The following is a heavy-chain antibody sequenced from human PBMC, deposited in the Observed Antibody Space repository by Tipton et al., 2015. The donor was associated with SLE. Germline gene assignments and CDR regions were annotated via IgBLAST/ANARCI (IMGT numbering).Heavy chain of an antibody. Sequence: QLVQSGAEVKKPGASVKVSCKASGYTFTNHYIHWVRQAPGQGLEWMGVIRPSDDSTYFVQTFQGRVTMARDTSTSTVYMELSSLRSEDTAVYFCARGESTAGYNSFDIWGQGTMVTVSP. J-gene: IGHJ3*02. D-gene: IGHD1-1*01. CDR3: ARGESTAGYNSFDI. CDR1: GYTFTNHY. V-gene: IGHV1-46*01. CDR2: IRPSDDST.